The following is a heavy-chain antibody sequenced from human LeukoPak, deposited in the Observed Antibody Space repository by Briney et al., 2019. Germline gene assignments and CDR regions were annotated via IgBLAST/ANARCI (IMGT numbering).Heavy chain of an antibody. CDR1: GGSISSSSYY. CDR2: IYYSGST. J-gene: IGHJ3*02. V-gene: IGHV4-39*01. D-gene: IGHD6-19*01. Sequence: SEALSLTCTVSGGSISSSSYYWGWIRQPPGKGLEWIGSIYYSGSTYYNPSLKSRVTISVDTSKNQFSLKLSSVTAADTAVYYCARHDRAVAGTRAFDIWGQGTMVTVSS. CDR3: ARHDRAVAGTRAFDI.